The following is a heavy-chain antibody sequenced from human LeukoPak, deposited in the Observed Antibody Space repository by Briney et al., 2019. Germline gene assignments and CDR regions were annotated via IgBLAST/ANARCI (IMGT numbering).Heavy chain of an antibody. CDR3: ARVPAGSRYYFDD. CDR1: GYSISSSYY. D-gene: IGHD2-15*01. Sequence: SETLSLTCAVSGYSISSSYYWGWIRQPPGKGLEWIGSLHHSESTYYNPSLQSRVTTSVDTSKNQFSLKLSSVTAADTAVYFCARVPAGSRYYFDDWGQGTLVTVSS. J-gene: IGHJ4*02. V-gene: IGHV4-38-2*01. CDR2: LHHSEST.